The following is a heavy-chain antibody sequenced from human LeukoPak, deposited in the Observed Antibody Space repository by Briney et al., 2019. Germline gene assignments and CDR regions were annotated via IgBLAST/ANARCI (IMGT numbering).Heavy chain of an antibody. CDR3: TTLSNDVLY. Sequence: GGSLRLSCAASGFTFHNAWMTWVRQAPGKGLEWVGRMKSNRDGGTSDYAAPVKGRFTISRDDSKDALYLHMNSLRAEDTAVYYCTTLSNDVLYWGQGTLVTVS. D-gene: IGHD4-11*01. CDR1: GFTFHNAW. V-gene: IGHV3-15*01. J-gene: IGHJ4*02. CDR2: MKSNRDGGTS.